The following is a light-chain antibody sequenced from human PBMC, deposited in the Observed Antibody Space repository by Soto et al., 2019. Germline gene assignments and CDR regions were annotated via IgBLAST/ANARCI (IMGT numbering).Light chain of an antibody. CDR3: SSYTTSNTRQTV. CDR1: SSDVGGYNY. CDR2: DVT. V-gene: IGLV2-14*03. Sequence: QSVLTQPDSVSGSPGQSITISCTGTSSDVGGYNYVSWYKHHPGKAPKLIIYDVTNRPSGVSNPFSGSKSGNTASLTISGLQPEDEADYYCSSYTTSNTRQTVFGTGTKLTVL. J-gene: IGLJ1*01.